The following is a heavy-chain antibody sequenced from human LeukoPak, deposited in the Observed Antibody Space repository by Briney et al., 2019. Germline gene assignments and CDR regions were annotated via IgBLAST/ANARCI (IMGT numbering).Heavy chain of an antibody. Sequence: PGGSLRLSCAASGFTFSSYSMNWVRQAPGKGPEWGSSISSSSSYIYYADSVKGRFTISRDNAKNSLYLQMNSLRAEDTAVYYCARGKAAAANYMDVWGKGTTVTVSS. V-gene: IGHV3-21*01. D-gene: IGHD6-13*01. CDR1: GFTFSSYS. CDR2: ISSSSSYI. CDR3: ARGKAAAANYMDV. J-gene: IGHJ6*03.